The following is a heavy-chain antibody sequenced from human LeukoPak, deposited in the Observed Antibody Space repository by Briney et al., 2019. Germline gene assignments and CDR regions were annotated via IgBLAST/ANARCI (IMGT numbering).Heavy chain of an antibody. V-gene: IGHV3-30*18. CDR3: AKDRRMGIAVAGTCGDY. D-gene: IGHD6-19*01. CDR2: ISYDGSNK. Sequence: GGSLRLSCAASGFTFSSYGTHWVRQAPGKGLERVAVISYDGSNKYYADSVKGRFTISRDNSKNTLYLQMNSLRAEDTAVYYCAKDRRMGIAVAGTCGDYWGQGTLVTVSS. CDR1: GFTFSSYG. J-gene: IGHJ4*02.